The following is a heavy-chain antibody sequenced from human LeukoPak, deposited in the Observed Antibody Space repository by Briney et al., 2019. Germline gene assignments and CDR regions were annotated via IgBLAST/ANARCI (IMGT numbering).Heavy chain of an antibody. CDR2: ITNDGSST. CDR3: AREDCTIGAVCSSLLDH. J-gene: IGHJ4*02. V-gene: IGHV3-74*01. Sequence: GGSLRLSCAASGLTFSSHWMHWVRQAPGKGLVWVSRITNDGSSTTYADSVKGRFTISRDNAKNMLYLQVNSLRAEDTAVYYCAREDCTIGAVCSSLLDHWGRGTLVTVSS. CDR1: GLTFSSHW. D-gene: IGHD2-8*01.